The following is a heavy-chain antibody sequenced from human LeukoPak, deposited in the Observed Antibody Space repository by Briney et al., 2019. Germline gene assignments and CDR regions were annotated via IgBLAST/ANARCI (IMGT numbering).Heavy chain of an antibody. D-gene: IGHD3-16*02. CDR2: IYYSGSA. Sequence: SETLSLTCTVSGGSISSHCWSWIRQPPGKGLEWIGYIYYSGSANYNPSLKSRVTISVDKSKSQFSLKLSSVTAADTAVYYCARSSSYRYYFDYWGQGTLVTVSS. V-gene: IGHV4-59*11. CDR1: GGSISSHC. CDR3: ARSSSYRYYFDY. J-gene: IGHJ4*02.